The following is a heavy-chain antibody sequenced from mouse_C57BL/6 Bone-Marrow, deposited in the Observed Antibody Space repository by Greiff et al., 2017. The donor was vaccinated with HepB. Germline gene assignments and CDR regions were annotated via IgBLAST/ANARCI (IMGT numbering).Heavy chain of an antibody. J-gene: IGHJ2*01. Sequence: EVMLVESGGGLVKPGGSLKLSCAASGFTFSSYAMSWVRQTPEKRLEWVATISDGGSYTYYPDNVKGRFTISRDNAKNNLYLQMSHLKSEDTAMYYCARVVITTVVAPDYWGQGTTLTVSS. CDR3: ARVVITTVVAPDY. CDR2: ISDGGSYT. V-gene: IGHV5-4*03. CDR1: GFTFSSYA. D-gene: IGHD1-1*01.